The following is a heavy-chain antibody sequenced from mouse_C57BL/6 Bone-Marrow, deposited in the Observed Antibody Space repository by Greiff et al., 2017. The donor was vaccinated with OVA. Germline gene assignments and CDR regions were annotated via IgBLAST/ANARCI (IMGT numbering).Heavy chain of an antibody. CDR2: IYPSDSET. Sequence: PGQGLEWLGNIYPSDSETHYNQKFKDKATLTVDKSSSTAYMQLSSLTSEDSAVYYCGSSYEGYFDVWGTGTTVTVSS. V-gene: IGHV1-61*01. J-gene: IGHJ1*03. D-gene: IGHD1-1*01. CDR3: GSSYEGYFDV.